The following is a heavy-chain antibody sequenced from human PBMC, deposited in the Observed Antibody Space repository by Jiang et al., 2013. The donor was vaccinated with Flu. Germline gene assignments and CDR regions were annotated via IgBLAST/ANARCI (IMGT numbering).Heavy chain of an antibody. CDR3: AREVEPIAVAGTFGAFDI. J-gene: IGHJ3*02. CDR2: TYYRSKWYN. V-gene: IGHV6-1*01. Sequence: QTLSLTCAISGDSVSSNSAAWNWIRQSPSRGLEWLGRTYYRSKWYNDYAVSVKSRITINPDTSKNQFSLQLNSVTPEDTAVYYCAREVEPIAVAGTFGAFDIWGQGTMVTVS. CDR1: GDSVSSNSAA. D-gene: IGHD6-19*01.